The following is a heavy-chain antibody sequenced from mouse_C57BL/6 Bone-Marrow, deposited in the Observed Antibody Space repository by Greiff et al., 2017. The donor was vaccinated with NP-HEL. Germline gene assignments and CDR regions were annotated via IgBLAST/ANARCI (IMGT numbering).Heavy chain of an antibody. CDR3: ANWDQFAY. Sequence: VQGVESGAELARPGASVKLSCKASGYTFTSSGISWVKQRTGQGLEWIGEIYPRSGNTYYNEKFKGKATLTADKSSSTAYMELRSLTSEDSAVYFCANWDQFAYWGQGTLVTVSA. CDR2: IYPRSGNT. CDR1: GYTFTSSG. D-gene: IGHD4-1*01. V-gene: IGHV1-81*01. J-gene: IGHJ3*01.